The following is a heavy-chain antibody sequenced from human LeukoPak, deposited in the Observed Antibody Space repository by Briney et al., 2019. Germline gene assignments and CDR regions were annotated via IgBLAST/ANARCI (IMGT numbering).Heavy chain of an antibody. Sequence: PGRSLRLSCAASGFTFSSYGMHWVRQAPGKGLEWVAVIWYDGSNKYYADSVKGRFTISRDNSKNTLYLQMNSLRAEDTAVYYCARDGGCSGGSCYHYWGQGTLVTVSS. J-gene: IGHJ4*02. CDR1: GFTFSSYG. V-gene: IGHV3-33*01. CDR2: IWYDGSNK. CDR3: ARDGGCSGGSCYHY. D-gene: IGHD2-15*01.